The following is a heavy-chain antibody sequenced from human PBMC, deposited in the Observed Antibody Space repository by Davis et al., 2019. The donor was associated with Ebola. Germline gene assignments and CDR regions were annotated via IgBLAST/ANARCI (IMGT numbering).Heavy chain of an antibody. V-gene: IGHV3-48*02. CDR2: INSAGSYI. Sequence: GESLKISCAASGFTFSTYGMTWVRQVPGKGLEWVSHINSAGSYISYTDSVKGRFIISRDDAKSTVYLQMNSLRDEDTAIYYCTTDPEDWLDLDYWGQGTLVTVSS. D-gene: IGHD3/OR15-3a*01. CDR1: GFTFSTYG. J-gene: IGHJ4*02. CDR3: TTDPEDWLDLDY.